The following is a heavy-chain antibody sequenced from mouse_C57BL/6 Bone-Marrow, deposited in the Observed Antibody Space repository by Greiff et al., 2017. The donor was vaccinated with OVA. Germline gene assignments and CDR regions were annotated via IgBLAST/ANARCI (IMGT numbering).Heavy chain of an antibody. Sequence: QVQLQQPGAELVMPGASVKLSCKASGYTFTSYWMHWVKQRPGQGLEWIGEIDPSDSSTNYNQKFKGKSTLTVDKSSSTAYMQLSSLTSEDSAVDYCARGYGGYYFDYWGQGTTLTVSS. CDR3: ARGYGGYYFDY. J-gene: IGHJ2*01. D-gene: IGHD2-14*01. CDR1: GYTFTSYW. V-gene: IGHV1-69*01. CDR2: IDPSDSST.